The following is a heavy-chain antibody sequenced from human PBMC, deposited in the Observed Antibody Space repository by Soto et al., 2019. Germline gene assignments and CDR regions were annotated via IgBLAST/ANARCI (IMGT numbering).Heavy chain of an antibody. CDR3: AYLRGGYSYAKKWFDP. V-gene: IGHV4-59*01. Sequence: SETLSLTCTVSGGSISSYYWSWLRQPPGKGLEWIGYIYYSGSTNYNPSLKSRVTISVDTSKNQFSLKLSSVTAADTAVYYCAYLRGGYSYAKKWFDPWGQGTLVTVS. J-gene: IGHJ5*02. D-gene: IGHD5-18*01. CDR1: GGSISSYY. CDR2: IYYSGST.